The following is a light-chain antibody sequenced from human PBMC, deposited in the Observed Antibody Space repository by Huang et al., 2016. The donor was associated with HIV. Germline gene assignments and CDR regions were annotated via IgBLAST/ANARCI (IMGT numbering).Light chain of an antibody. Sequence: EIVLTQSPATLSLSPGERATLSCRASHSISNYLAWYQHKPGQAPRLLIYDASNRATGIPARCRGSGSGTDFTLTISSLEPEDSAVYYCQQRSNWPPLTFGGGTKLEIK. V-gene: IGKV3-11*01. CDR1: HSISNY. CDR2: DAS. CDR3: QQRSNWPPLT. J-gene: IGKJ4*01.